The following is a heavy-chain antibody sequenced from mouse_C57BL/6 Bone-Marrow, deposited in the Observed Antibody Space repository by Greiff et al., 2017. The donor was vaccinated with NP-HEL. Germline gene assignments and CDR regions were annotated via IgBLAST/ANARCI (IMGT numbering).Heavy chain of an antibody. J-gene: IGHJ3*01. Sequence: VQLQQPGAELVMPGASVKLSCKASGYTFTSYWMHWVKQRPGQGLEWIGEIDPSDSYTNYNQKFKGKSTLTVDKSSSTAYMQLSSLTSEDSAVYYCARWGGYYAWFAYWGQGTLVTVSA. V-gene: IGHV1-69*01. CDR3: ARWGGYYAWFAY. D-gene: IGHD2-3*01. CDR1: GYTFTSYW. CDR2: IDPSDSYT.